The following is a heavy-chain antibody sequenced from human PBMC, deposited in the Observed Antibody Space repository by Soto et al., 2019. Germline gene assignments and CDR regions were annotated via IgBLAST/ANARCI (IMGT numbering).Heavy chain of an antibody. CDR1: GFTFSSYT. CDR3: AREWSISVAAAGY. V-gene: IGHV3-30-3*01. CDR2: ISTDGSNK. J-gene: IGHJ4*02. Sequence: QVQLVESGGGVVQPGRSLRLSCAASGFTFSSYTMHWVRQAPGKGLEWVAGISTDGSNKDYADSVKGRFTTTREYYKYTLHLHMNRLRAEDTAVYYCAREWSISVAAAGYWGQGTLVTVSS. D-gene: IGHD6-19*01.